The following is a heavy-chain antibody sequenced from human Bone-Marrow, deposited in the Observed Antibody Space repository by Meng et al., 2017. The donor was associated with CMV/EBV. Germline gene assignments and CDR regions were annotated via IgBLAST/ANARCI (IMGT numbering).Heavy chain of an antibody. J-gene: IGHJ4*02. CDR2: IHPHRGDT. CDR3: ARDNNWGADY. CDR1: GYTFTAHY. V-gene: IGHV1-2*02. Sequence: ASVKVSCKASGYTFTAHYFHWVRQAPGQGLEWMGGIHPHRGDTNYAQQFQGRVTLTRDTSINTGYMELTRLTSDDTAVYYCARDNNWGADYWGQGTLVTVSS. D-gene: IGHD7-27*01.